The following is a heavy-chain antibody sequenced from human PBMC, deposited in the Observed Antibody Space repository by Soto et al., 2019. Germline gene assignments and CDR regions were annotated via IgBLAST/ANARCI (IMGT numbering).Heavy chain of an antibody. CDR3: ARGVVDRMNYYYYYMDV. D-gene: IGHD2-15*01. CDR2: ISAYNGNT. CDR1: GYTFTNYG. J-gene: IGHJ6*03. Sequence: ASVKVSCKASGYTFTNYGISWVRQAPGQGLEWMGWISAYNGNTNYAQKLQGRVTMTTDTSTSTAYMELRSLRSDDTAVYYCARGVVDRMNYYYYYMDVWGKGTTVTVSS. V-gene: IGHV1-18*01.